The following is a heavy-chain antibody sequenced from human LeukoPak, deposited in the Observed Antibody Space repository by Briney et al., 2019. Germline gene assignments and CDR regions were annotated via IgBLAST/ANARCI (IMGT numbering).Heavy chain of an antibody. CDR2: ISANGINT. CDR1: GFTFSNHA. V-gene: IGHV3-23*01. CDR3: ARRITAASTYYFDY. J-gene: IGHJ4*02. Sequence: PGGSLRLSCVASGFTFSNHAMTWVRQAPGKGLEWVSSISANGINTYCADSVKGRFTISRDNSKNTLYLQMNSLRAEDAAVYYCARRITAASTYYFDYWGQGTLVPVSS. D-gene: IGHD6-25*01.